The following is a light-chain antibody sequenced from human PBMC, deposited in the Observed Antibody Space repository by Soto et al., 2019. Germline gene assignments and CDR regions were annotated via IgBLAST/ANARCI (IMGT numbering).Light chain of an antibody. J-gene: IGKJ4*01. Sequence: DIQMPQSTSSVFASGGNRVTITCQASQGISSFLDWYQQKPGKAPNLLIHTASSLQSGVPSRFSVSGSGTAFTLTISRLQPEDIATYYCQQANSFPLTFGGGTTVEIK. CDR3: QQANSFPLT. CDR2: TAS. V-gene: IGKV1-12*01. CDR1: QGISSF.